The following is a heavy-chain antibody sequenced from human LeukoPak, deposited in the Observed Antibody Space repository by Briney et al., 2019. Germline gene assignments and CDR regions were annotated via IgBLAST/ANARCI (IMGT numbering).Heavy chain of an antibody. D-gene: IGHD3-10*01. Sequence: PSETLSLTCTVSGGSISSGTYYWSWIRQPAGEGLEWIGRIYSSGRTHYNPSLKSRVTISVDTSKNQFSLKLSSVAAADTAVYYCASYGSGSPPYYYYGMDVWGQGTTVTVSS. CDR3: ASYGSGSPPYYYYGMDV. J-gene: IGHJ6*02. CDR1: GGSISSGTYY. V-gene: IGHV4-61*02. CDR2: IYSSGRT.